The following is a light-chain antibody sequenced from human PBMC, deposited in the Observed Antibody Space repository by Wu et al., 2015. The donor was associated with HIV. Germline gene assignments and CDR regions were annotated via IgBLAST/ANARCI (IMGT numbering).Light chain of an antibody. V-gene: IGKV3-15*01. CDR2: DAS. CDR3: QQYNDWPQT. J-gene: IGKJ1*01. CDR1: QSVSSN. Sequence: EIVMTQSPATLSVSPGERATLSCRASQSVSSNLAWYQQKPGQAPRLLIYDASSRPSDIPDRFSGSGSGTEFTLTISSLQSEDFAVYYCQQYNDWPQTFGQGTKVEI.